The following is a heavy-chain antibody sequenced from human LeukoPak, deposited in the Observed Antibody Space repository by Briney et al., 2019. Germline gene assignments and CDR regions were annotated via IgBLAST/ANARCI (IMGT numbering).Heavy chain of an antibody. CDR3: ARGGSYYNPGFDY. CDR2: ISSSSSYT. V-gene: IGHV3-11*05. Sequence: KPGGSLRLSCAASGFTFSDYCMSWIRQAPGKGLEWVSYISSSSSYTNYADSVKGRFTISRDNAKNSLYLKMNSLRAEDTAVYYCARGGSYYNPGFDYWGQGTLVTVSS. J-gene: IGHJ4*02. CDR1: GFTFSDYC. D-gene: IGHD3-10*01.